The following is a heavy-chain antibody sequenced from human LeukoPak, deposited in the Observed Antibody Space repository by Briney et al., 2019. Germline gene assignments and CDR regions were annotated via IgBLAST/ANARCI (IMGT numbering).Heavy chain of an antibody. CDR1: GYTFTGYY. V-gene: IGHV1-2*02. CDR2: INPNSGGT. Sequence: ASVKVACKASGYTFTGYYMHWVRQAPGQGLEWMGWINPNSGGTNYAQKFQDRVTMTRDTSISTAYMELSRLRSDDTAVYYCARPRLDIVAFDPWGQGTLVTVSS. D-gene: IGHD2-15*01. J-gene: IGHJ5*02. CDR3: ARPRLDIVAFDP.